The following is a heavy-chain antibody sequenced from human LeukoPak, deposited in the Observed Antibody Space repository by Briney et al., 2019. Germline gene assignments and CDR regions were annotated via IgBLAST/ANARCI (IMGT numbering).Heavy chain of an antibody. CDR3: ARVMTAITNWFDP. CDR1: GFTVSSNY. CDR2: IYRDGST. V-gene: IGHV3-66*01. J-gene: IGHJ5*02. Sequence: GGSLRLSCAASGFTVSSNYVGWVRQAPGKGLEWVSVIYRDGSTYYADSVKGRFTISRDNPKNTLYLQMNNLRVEDTAVYYCARVMTAITNWFDPWGQGTLVTVSS. D-gene: IGHD2-21*02.